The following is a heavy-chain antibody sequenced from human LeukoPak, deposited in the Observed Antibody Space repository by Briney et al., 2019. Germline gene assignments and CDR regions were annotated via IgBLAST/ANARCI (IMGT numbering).Heavy chain of an antibody. CDR3: AKGGGYEAQYYYYYLDV. CDR2: IPDGSSNT. V-gene: IGHV3-23*01. D-gene: IGHD5-12*01. Sequence: GGSLRLSCAASGFTFSSYAMSWVRQTPGKGLEWVSTIPDGSSNTYYADSVKGRFTISRDNSKNTLYLQMNSLGAEDTAVYYCAKGGGYEAQYYYYYLDVWGKGTTVTISS. J-gene: IGHJ6*03. CDR1: GFTFSSYA.